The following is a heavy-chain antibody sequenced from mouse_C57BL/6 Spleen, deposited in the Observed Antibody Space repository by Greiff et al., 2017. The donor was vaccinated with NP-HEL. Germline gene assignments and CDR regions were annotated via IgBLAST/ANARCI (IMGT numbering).Heavy chain of an antibody. CDR2: IYPRSGNT. V-gene: IGHV1-81*01. Sequence: VKLQQSGAELARPGASVKLSCKASGYTFTSYGISWVKQRTGQGLEWIGEIYPRSGNTYYNEKFKGKATLTADKSSSTAYMELRSLTSEDSAVYFCARDRVYDGYFYFDYWGQGTTLTVSS. CDR1: GYTFTSYG. D-gene: IGHD2-3*01. CDR3: ARDRVYDGYFYFDY. J-gene: IGHJ2*01.